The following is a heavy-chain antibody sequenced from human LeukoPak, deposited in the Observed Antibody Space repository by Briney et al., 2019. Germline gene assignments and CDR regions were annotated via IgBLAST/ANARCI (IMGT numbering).Heavy chain of an antibody. J-gene: IGHJ4*02. CDR1: GGSISSYY. Sequence: SETLSLTCTVSGGSISSYYWSWIRQPPGKGLEWIGYIYYSGSTNYNPSLKSRVTISVDTSKNQFSLKLSSVTAADTAVYYCARANRYYYDSSGYTHWGQGTLVTVSS. D-gene: IGHD3-22*01. V-gene: IGHV4-59*01. CDR2: IYYSGST. CDR3: ARANRYYYDSSGYTH.